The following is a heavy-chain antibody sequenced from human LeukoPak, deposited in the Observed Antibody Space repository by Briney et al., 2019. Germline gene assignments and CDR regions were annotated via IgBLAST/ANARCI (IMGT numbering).Heavy chain of an antibody. CDR1: GFTFSSYA. CDR3: AKDARWLQGASEYYCMDV. V-gene: IGHV3-23*01. CDR2: IIGVGGQT. J-gene: IGHJ6*02. D-gene: IGHD5-24*01. Sequence: GASLRLSCAASGFTFSSYAMGWVRQAPGKGLEWVSAIIGVGGQTYHADSVKGRLSISRDNSKNTLYLQMNSMRAEDTAVYYYAKDARWLQGASEYYCMDVWGQGTTVTVSS.